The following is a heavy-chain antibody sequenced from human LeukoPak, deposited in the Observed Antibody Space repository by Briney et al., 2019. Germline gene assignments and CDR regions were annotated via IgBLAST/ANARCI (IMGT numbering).Heavy chain of an antibody. V-gene: IGHV3-21*01. CDR3: ARDSGYQLLSSDY. CDR2: ISSSSSYI. Sequence: GGSLRLSCAASGLTFSSYSMNWVRQAPGKGLEWVSSISSSSSYIYYADSVKGRFTISRDNAKNSLYLQMNSLRAEDTAVYYCARDSGYQLLSSDYWGQGTLVTVSS. J-gene: IGHJ4*02. D-gene: IGHD2-2*01. CDR1: GLTFSSYS.